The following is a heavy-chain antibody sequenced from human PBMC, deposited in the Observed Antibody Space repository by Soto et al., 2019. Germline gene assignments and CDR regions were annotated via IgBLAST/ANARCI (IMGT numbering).Heavy chain of an antibody. Sequence: QVQLVESGGGVVQPGKSLRLSCAASGFTFSTYGIHWVRQAPGKGLEWVALISYDGGSKYYGDSVKGRFIISRDNSHNTVSLQINSLRADDPAVYFCAKEQLAMTVVVADYFDSWGQGTLVTVSS. CDR1: GFTFSTYG. D-gene: IGHD3-22*01. V-gene: IGHV3-30*18. CDR2: ISYDGGSK. CDR3: AKEQLAMTVVVADYFDS. J-gene: IGHJ4*02.